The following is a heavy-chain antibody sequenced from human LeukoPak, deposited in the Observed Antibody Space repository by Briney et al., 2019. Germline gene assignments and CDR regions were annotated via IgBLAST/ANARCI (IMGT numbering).Heavy chain of an antibody. Sequence: PGGSLRLSCAASGFTFSSYGMHWVRQAPGKGLEWVAVISYDGSNKYYADSVKGRFTISRDNSKNTLYLQMNSLRAEDTAVYYCARDRARDMVRGVINSYYYYGMDVWGQGTTVTVSS. CDR2: ISYDGSNK. CDR1: GFTFSSYG. V-gene: IGHV3-30*03. D-gene: IGHD3-10*01. CDR3: ARDRARDMVRGVINSYYYYGMDV. J-gene: IGHJ6*02.